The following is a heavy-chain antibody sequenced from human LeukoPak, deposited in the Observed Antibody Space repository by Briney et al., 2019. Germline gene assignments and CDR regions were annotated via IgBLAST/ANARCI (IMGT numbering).Heavy chain of an antibody. Sequence: PSETLSLTCTVSGGSISSYYRSWIRQPPGKGLEWIGYIYYSGSTNYNPSLKSRVTISVDTSKNQFSLKLSSVTAADTAVYYCARLIGEIDYWRQGTLVTVSS. CDR2: IYYSGST. CDR1: GGSISSYY. J-gene: IGHJ4*02. CDR3: ARLIGEIDY. D-gene: IGHD3-10*01. V-gene: IGHV4-59*08.